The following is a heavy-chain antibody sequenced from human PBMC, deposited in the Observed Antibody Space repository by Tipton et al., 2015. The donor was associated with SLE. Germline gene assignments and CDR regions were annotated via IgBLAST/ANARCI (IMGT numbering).Heavy chain of an antibody. D-gene: IGHD2-21*01. CDR1: GFTFSSYA. V-gene: IGHV3-30*18. Sequence: SLRLSCAASGFTFSSYAMSWVRQAPGKGLEWVAVIWYDGSNKYYADSVKGRFTISRDNSKNTLYLQMNSLRAEDTAVYYCAKNLLSAYCGGDCYSLGYWGQGTLVTVSS. CDR2: IWYDGSNK. J-gene: IGHJ4*02. CDR3: AKNLLSAYCGGDCYSLGY.